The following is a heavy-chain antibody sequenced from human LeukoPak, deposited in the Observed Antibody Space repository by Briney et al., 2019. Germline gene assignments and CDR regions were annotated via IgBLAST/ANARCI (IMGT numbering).Heavy chain of an antibody. V-gene: IGHV3-21*01. Sequence: PGGSLRLSCAASGFTFSDYSMTWVRQAPGKGLEWVSSITSSSTYIYYADSVKGRFTISRDNARNSLYLQMNSLRAEDTAVYFCATGLYMRTTSDGFAFWGQGTLVTVSS. CDR3: ATGLYMRTTSDGFAF. D-gene: IGHD1-7*01. J-gene: IGHJ3*01. CDR1: GFTFSDYS. CDR2: ITSSSTYI.